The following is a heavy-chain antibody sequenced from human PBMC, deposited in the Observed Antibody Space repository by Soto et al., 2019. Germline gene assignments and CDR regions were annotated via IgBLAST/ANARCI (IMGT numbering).Heavy chain of an antibody. Sequence: PGGSLRLSCAASGFTFSSYAMSWVRQAPGKGLEWVSAISGSGSSTYYADSVKGRFTISRDNSKNTLYLQMNSLRAEDTAVYYCAKGYYYGSGSYRVFDYWGQGTLVTVSS. J-gene: IGHJ4*02. CDR1: GFTFSSYA. CDR2: ISGSGSST. D-gene: IGHD3-10*01. V-gene: IGHV3-23*01. CDR3: AKGYYYGSGSYRVFDY.